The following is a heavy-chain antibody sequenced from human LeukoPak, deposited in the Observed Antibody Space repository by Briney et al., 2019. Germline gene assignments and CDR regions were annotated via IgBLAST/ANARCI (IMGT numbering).Heavy chain of an antibody. CDR2: IIPIFGTA. Sequence: SVKVSCKASGGTFSSYAISWVRQAPGQGLEWMGGIIPIFGTANYAQKFQGRVTITADESTSTAYMELSSLRSEDTAVYYCARRAGPRSGSYDYWGQGTLVTVSS. CDR1: GGTFSSYA. J-gene: IGHJ4*02. CDR3: ARRAGPRSGSYDY. V-gene: IGHV1-69*13. D-gene: IGHD3-10*01.